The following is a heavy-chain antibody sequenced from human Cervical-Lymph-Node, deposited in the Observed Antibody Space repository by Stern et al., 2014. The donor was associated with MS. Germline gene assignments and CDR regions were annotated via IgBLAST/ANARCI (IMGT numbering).Heavy chain of an antibody. Sequence: QVQLVQSGPGLVKPSQTLSLTCTVSGGSISSGSYYWSWIRQPAGKGLEWIGRIYTSGSTNYNPSLKSRVTISVDTSKNQFSLKLSFVTAADTAVYYCARGNPYYYGMDVWGQGTTVTVSS. V-gene: IGHV4-61*02. CDR2: IYTSGST. CDR1: GGSISSGSYY. CDR3: ARGNPYYYGMDV. J-gene: IGHJ6*02.